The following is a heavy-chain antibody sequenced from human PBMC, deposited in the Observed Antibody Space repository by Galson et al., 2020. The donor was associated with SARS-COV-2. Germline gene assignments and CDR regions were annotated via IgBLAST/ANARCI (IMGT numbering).Heavy chain of an antibody. CDR3: ARGYLAGPFDI. J-gene: IGHJ3*02. D-gene: IGHD2-2*01. Sequence: LSLTCAASGVSFDDYGMSWVRQVPGKGLEWVCGINKNGGSTNYADSVRGRFTISRDNAKNSLYLQMNSLRVEDTALYFCARGYLAGPFDIWAQGTMVTVSS. CDR1: GVSFDDYG. CDR2: INKNGGST. V-gene: IGHV3-20*04.